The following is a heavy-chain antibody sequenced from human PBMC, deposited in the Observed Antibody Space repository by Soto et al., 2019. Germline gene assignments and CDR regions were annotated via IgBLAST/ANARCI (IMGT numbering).Heavy chain of an antibody. CDR2: IIPIFGTA. D-gene: IGHD3-22*01. Sequence: SVKVSCKASGGTFSSYAISWVRQAPGQGLEWMGGIIPIFGTANYAQKFQGRVTITADESTSTAYMELSSLRSEDTAVYYCASLDVTMIVVATPGDYYYGMDVWGQGTTVTVSS. CDR1: GGTFSSYA. J-gene: IGHJ6*02. CDR3: ASLDVTMIVVATPGDYYYGMDV. V-gene: IGHV1-69*13.